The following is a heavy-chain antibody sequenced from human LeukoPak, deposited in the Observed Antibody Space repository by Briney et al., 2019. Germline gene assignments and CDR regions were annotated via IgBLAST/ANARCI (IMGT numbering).Heavy chain of an antibody. D-gene: IGHD6-25*01. CDR3: ARTQRHYYCYYGMDV. J-gene: IGHJ6*02. V-gene: IGHV3-48*03. CDR1: GFTFSSYE. CDR2: ISSSGSTI. Sequence: GGSLRLSCAASGFTFSSYEMNWVRQAPGKGLEWVSYISSSGSTIYYADSVKGRFTISRDNAKNSLYLQMNSLRAEDTAVYYCARTQRHYYCYYGMDVWGQGTTVTVSS.